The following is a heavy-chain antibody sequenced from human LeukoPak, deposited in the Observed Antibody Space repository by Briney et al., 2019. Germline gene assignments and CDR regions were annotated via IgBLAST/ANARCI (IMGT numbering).Heavy chain of an antibody. V-gene: IGHV3-30*18. CDR3: AKDTAGLRLFYYGMDV. D-gene: IGHD5-12*01. Sequence: GGSLRLSCAASGFTFSSYGMHWVRQAPGKGLEWVAVISYDGSNKYYADSVKGRFTISRDNSKNTPYLQMNSLRAEDTAVYYCAKDTAGLRLFYYGMDVWGQGTTVTVAS. CDR1: GFTFSSYG. CDR2: ISYDGSNK. J-gene: IGHJ6*02.